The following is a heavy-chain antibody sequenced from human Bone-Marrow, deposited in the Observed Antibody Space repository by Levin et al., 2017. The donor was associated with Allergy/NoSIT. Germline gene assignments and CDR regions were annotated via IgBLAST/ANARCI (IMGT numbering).Heavy chain of an antibody. CDR3: AREDGSTFDS. CDR2: IYYSGST. CDR1: CGSISSGGYH. V-gene: IGHV4-31*01. Sequence: SQTLSLPCTVSCGSISSGGYHWSWIRQHAGKGLEWIGYIYYSGSTYYNPSLKSLAMISLDTSKNQFSLKVTSATAADAAVYYCAREDGSTFDSWGQGTLVTVSS. J-gene: IGHJ4*02. D-gene: IGHD5-24*01.